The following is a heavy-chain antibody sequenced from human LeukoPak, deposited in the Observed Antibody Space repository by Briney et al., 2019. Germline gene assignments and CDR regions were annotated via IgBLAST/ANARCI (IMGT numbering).Heavy chain of an antibody. CDR2: IIPIFGTA. CDR1: GGTFSSYA. Sequence: SVKDSCKASGGTFSSYAISWVRQAPGQGLEWMGGIIPIFGTANYAQKFQGRVTITADESTSTAYVELSSLRSEDTAVYYCACKGDSSSSGAGDVDYWGQGTLVTVSS. CDR3: ACKGDSSSSGAGDVDY. V-gene: IGHV1-69*13. J-gene: IGHJ4*02. D-gene: IGHD6-6*01.